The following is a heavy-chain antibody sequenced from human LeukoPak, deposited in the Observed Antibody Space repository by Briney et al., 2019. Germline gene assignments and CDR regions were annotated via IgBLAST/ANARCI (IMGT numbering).Heavy chain of an antibody. CDR1: GGSFSGYY. Sequence: SETLSLTCAVYGGSFSGYYWSWIRQPPGKGLEWIGEINHSGSTNYNPSLKSRVTISIDKSKNQFFLNLSSVTAADTAVYYCAGLVGRYSSGLYYYYFDYWGQGTLVTVSS. J-gene: IGHJ4*02. D-gene: IGHD3-22*01. CDR3: AGLVGRYSSGLYYYYFDY. CDR2: INHSGST. V-gene: IGHV4-34*01.